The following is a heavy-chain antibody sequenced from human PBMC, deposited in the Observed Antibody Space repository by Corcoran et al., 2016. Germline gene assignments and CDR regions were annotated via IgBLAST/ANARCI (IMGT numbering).Heavy chain of an antibody. Sequence: QLQLQESGPGLVKPSETLSLTCTVSGGSISSSSYYWGWIRQPPGKGLEWIGSIYYSGSTYYNPSLKSRVTISVDTSKNQFSLKLSSVTAADTAVNDWARRGGSGYDTRPFDYWGQGTLVTVSS. D-gene: IGHD5-12*01. CDR2: IYYSGST. V-gene: IGHV4-39*01. CDR3: ARRGGSGYDTRPFDY. CDR1: GGSISSSSYY. J-gene: IGHJ4*02.